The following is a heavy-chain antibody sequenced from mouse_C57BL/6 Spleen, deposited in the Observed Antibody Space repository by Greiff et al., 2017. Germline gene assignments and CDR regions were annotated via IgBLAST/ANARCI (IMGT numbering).Heavy chain of an antibody. V-gene: IGHV1-54*01. J-gene: IGHJ4*01. CDR3: ARSSGIYYGNHDAMDY. D-gene: IGHD2-1*01. CDR2: INPGSGGT. CDR1: GYAFTNYL. Sequence: QVQLQQSGAELVRPGTSVKVSCKASGYAFTNYLIEWVKQRPGQGLEWIGVINPGSGGTNYNEKFKGKATLTADKSSSTAYMQLSSLTSEDSAVYFCARSSGIYYGNHDAMDYWGQGTSVTVSS.